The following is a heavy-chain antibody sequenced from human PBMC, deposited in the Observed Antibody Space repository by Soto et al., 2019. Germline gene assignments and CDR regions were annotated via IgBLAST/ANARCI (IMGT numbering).Heavy chain of an antibody. Sequence: ASVKVSCKASGGTFSSYAISWVRQAPGQGLEWMGGIIPIFGTANYAQKFQGRVTITADKSTSTAYMELSSLRSEDTAVYYCAKTSYYDFWSGYFGAPNYYGMDVWGQGTTVTVSS. CDR3: AKTSYYDFWSGYFGAPNYYGMDV. J-gene: IGHJ6*02. D-gene: IGHD3-3*01. CDR2: IIPIFGTA. CDR1: GGTFSSYA. V-gene: IGHV1-69*06.